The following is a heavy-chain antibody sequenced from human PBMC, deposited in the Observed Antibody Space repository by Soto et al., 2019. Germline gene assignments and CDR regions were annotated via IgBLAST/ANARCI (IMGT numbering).Heavy chain of an antibody. J-gene: IGHJ4*02. CDR2: ISGYNGKT. V-gene: IGHV1-18*04. D-gene: IGHD5-12*01. Sequence: GAPVKGSCEVFGYTLCRYGVKWGLQAAGQGLEWMGWISGYNGKTSYAEKFQGRVNMTTETSTRSAQMELRSLRSDDTAVYNCARGRLLAPSKVPFEYCRQRTLVTVSS. CDR1: GYTLCRYG. CDR3: ARGRLLAPSKVPFEY.